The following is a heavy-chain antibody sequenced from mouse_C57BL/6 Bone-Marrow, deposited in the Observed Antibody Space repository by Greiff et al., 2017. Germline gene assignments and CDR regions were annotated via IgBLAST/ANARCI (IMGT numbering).Heavy chain of an antibody. J-gene: IGHJ4*01. D-gene: IGHD2-1*01. V-gene: IGHV5-4*01. CDR3: ARERASYGNYAMDY. CDR2: ISDGGSYT. Sequence: EVQVVESGGGLVKPGGSLKLSCAASGFTFSSYAMSWVRQTPEKRLEWVATISDGGSYTYYPDNVKGRFTISRDNAKNNLYLQMSHLKSEDTAMYYCARERASYGNYAMDYWGQGTSVTVSS. CDR1: GFTFSSYA.